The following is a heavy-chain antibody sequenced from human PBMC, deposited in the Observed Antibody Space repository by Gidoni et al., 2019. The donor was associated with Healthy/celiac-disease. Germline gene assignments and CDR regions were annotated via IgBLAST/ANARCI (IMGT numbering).Heavy chain of an antibody. CDR1: GFTFSSYS. CDR2: ISSSSSTI. V-gene: IGHV3-48*01. Sequence: EVQLVESGGGLVQPGGSLRLSCAASGFTFSSYSMNWVRQAPGKGLELVSYISSSSSTIYYADSVKGRFTISRDNAKNSLYLQMNSLRAEDTAVYYCARGGHGSGSYYISYFDYWGQGTLVTVSS. D-gene: IGHD3-10*01. J-gene: IGHJ4*02. CDR3: ARGGHGSGSYYISYFDY.